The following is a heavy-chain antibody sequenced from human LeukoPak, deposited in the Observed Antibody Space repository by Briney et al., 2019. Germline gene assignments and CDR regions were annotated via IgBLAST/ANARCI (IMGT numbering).Heavy chain of an antibody. Sequence: ASVKVSCKTSGYTYTSYFIHWVRQAPGQGLEWMGIINPLSGSTTYARNLQGRVTMTSDTSTSTVYVELSSLRSEDTAVYYCGRSVAFREIPRDFWGQGTLVTVSS. CDR2: INPLSGST. CDR1: GYTYTSYF. CDR3: GRSVAFREIPRDF. V-gene: IGHV1-46*04. D-gene: IGHD2-21*01. J-gene: IGHJ4*02.